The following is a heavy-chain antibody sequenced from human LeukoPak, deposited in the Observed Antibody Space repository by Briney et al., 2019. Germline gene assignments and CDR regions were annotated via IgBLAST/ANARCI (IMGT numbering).Heavy chain of an antibody. Sequence: SETLSLTCAVSGGSISSSNWWSWVRPPPGKGLEWIGEIYHSGSTNYNPSLRSRVTVSVDKSKNQFSLKLSSVTAADTAVYYCARDSGYDSAFDIWGQGTMVTVSS. D-gene: IGHD5-12*01. CDR2: IYHSGST. CDR1: GGSISSSNW. CDR3: ARDSGYDSAFDI. V-gene: IGHV4-4*02. J-gene: IGHJ3*02.